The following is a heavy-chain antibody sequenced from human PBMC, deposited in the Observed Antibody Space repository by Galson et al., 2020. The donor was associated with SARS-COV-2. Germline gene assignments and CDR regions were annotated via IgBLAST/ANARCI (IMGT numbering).Heavy chain of an antibody. D-gene: IGHD1-1*01. V-gene: IGHV3-48*04. Sequence: GGSLRLSCATSGFSFSSYRMNWVRQAPGKGLEWVSFIGSGGRTIYYADSVKGRFTISRDNAKNSLYLQMNSLRAEDTAVYYCARDTALATNYYYYYYMDVWGKGTAVTVSS. CDR1: GFSFSSYR. CDR2: IGSGGRTI. CDR3: ARDTALATNYYYYYYMDV. J-gene: IGHJ6*03.